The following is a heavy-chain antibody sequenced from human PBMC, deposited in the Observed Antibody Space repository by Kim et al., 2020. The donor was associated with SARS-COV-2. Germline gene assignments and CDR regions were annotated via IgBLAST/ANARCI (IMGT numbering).Heavy chain of an antibody. V-gene: IGHV1-3*01. Sequence: QGRVTITRDTSASTAYMELSSLRSEDTAVYYCAREEAITIFGVVIDKLIDYWGQGTLVTVSS. CDR3: AREEAITIFGVVIDKLIDY. J-gene: IGHJ4*02. D-gene: IGHD3-3*01.